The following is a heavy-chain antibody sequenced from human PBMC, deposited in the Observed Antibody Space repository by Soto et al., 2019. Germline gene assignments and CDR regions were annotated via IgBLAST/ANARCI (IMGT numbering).Heavy chain of an antibody. D-gene: IGHD5-12*01. CDR2: IIPLLHIA. Sequence: QVQLVQSGAEVKKPGSSVKVSCKASGGPFSNDIITWVRQAPGQGLEWMGRIIPLLHIANYAQKFQGRVTITADRSTGTAYMELNSLRSEDTAVYYCARDSPIGSTFSGYDAIDYWGQGTLVTVSS. V-gene: IGHV1-69*08. CDR1: GGPFSNDI. CDR3: ARDSPIGSTFSGYDAIDY. J-gene: IGHJ4*02.